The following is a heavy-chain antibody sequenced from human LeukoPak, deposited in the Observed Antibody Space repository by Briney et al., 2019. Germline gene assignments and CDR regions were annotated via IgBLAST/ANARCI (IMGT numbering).Heavy chain of an antibody. J-gene: IGHJ3*02. CDR2: IRYDGSNK. D-gene: IGHD3-16*01. Sequence: GGSLRLSCAASGFTFSSYGMHWVRQAPGKGLEWVAFIRYDGSNKYYADSVKGRFTISRDNSKNTLYLQMNSLRAEDTAVYYCAKDRSHAFLRMGAFDIWGQGTMVTVSS. CDR1: GFTFSSYG. CDR3: AKDRSHAFLRMGAFDI. V-gene: IGHV3-30*02.